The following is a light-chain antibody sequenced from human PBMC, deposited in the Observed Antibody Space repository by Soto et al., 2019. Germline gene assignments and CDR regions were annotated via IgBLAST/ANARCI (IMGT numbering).Light chain of an antibody. CDR2: GAS. Sequence: EIVLTQSPGTLSLSPGERATLSCRASQSVSNNYLAWYQQKPGQAPRLLIYGASNRATGIPDRFSGSGSGTDFTLTISRLEPEDFAVYFCQQYNNWPSFGQGTRLEIK. CDR1: QSVSNNY. J-gene: IGKJ5*01. V-gene: IGKV3-20*01. CDR3: QQYNNWPS.